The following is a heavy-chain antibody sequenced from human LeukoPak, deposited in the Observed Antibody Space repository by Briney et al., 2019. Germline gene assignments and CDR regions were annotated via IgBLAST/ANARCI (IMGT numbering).Heavy chain of an antibody. Sequence: GESLKISCQASGCTFSDLWIGWVRQMPGQGLEWMGSVYPADSDTRYSPSFEGHVTISADESTNTAFLQWSSLQSSDSGIYFCARTQGLYGAADYWGQGTLVISSS. CDR3: ARTQGLYGAADY. CDR1: GCTFSDLW. J-gene: IGHJ4*02. CDR2: VYPADSDT. D-gene: IGHD2-2*02. V-gene: IGHV5-51*01.